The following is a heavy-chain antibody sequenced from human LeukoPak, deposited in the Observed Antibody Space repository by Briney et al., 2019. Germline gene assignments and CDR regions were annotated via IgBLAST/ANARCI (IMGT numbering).Heavy chain of an antibody. D-gene: IGHD5-24*01. CDR1: GFTFSSYA. J-gene: IGHJ4*02. CDR3: AKDLSWLGVFDY. CDR2: ISGSGGST. V-gene: IGHV3-23*01. Sequence: GGSLRLSCAASGFTFSSYAMSWVRQAPGKGLEWVSAISGSGGSTYCADSVRGRFTISRDNSKNTLYLQMNSLRAEDTAVYYCAKDLSWLGVFDYWGQGTLVTVSS.